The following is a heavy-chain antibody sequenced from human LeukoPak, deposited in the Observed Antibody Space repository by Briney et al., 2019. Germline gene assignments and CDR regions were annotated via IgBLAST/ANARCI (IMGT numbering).Heavy chain of an antibody. CDR1: GGSISSSSYY. Sequence: PSETLSLTCTVSGGSISSSSYYWGWIRQPPGKGLEWIGSIYYSGSTYYNPSLKSRVTISVDTSKNQFSLKLSSVTAADTAVYYCARQLIAVAECAFDIWGQGTMVTVSS. D-gene: IGHD6-19*01. CDR2: IYYSGST. V-gene: IGHV4-39*07. J-gene: IGHJ3*02. CDR3: ARQLIAVAECAFDI.